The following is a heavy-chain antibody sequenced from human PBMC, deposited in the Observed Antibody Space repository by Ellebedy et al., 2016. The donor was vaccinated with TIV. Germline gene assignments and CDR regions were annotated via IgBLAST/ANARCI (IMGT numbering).Heavy chain of an antibody. J-gene: IGHJ4*02. CDR1: GFIVSANY. Sequence: GEPLKISCAASGFIVSANYITWVRQPPGKGLEWVAVIYGDGRTSYADSVKGRFTLTRDITKKTLYLQMNALTGDDAAVYYCTRDRRGFFDYWGQGTPVIVSS. V-gene: IGHV3-53*01. CDR2: IYGDGRT. CDR3: TRDRRGFFDY.